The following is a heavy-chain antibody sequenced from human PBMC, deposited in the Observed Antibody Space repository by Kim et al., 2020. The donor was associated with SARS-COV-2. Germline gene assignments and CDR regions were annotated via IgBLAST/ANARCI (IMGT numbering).Heavy chain of an antibody. CDR2: INHSGST. CDR1: GGSFSGYY. CDR3: ARIPMYYYDRTRDY. V-gene: IGHV4-34*01. J-gene: IGHJ4*02. D-gene: IGHD3-22*01. Sequence: SETLSLTCAVYGGSFSGYYWSWIRQPPGKGLEWIWDINHSGSTNYNPSPKSRVTISVDTSKNQFFLKLSSVTAADTAVYYCARIPMYYYDRTRDYWGQGTLVTVSS.